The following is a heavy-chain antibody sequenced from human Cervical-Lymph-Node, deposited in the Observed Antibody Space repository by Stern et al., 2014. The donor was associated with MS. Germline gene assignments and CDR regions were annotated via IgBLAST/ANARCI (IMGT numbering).Heavy chain of an antibody. CDR1: GFTFSSSD. CDR3: AREGGNTAEYFQH. D-gene: IGHD4-23*01. CDR2: IWYDGSNR. Sequence: QVQLGQSGGGVVQPGRSLRLSCAASGFTFSSSDMHWVRQAPGKGLEWLAIIWYDGSNRYYADSVKGRFTISRDNSKNTLYLQMNSLRAEDTAVYYCAREGGNTAEYFQHWGQGTLVTVSS. J-gene: IGHJ1*01. V-gene: IGHV3-33*01.